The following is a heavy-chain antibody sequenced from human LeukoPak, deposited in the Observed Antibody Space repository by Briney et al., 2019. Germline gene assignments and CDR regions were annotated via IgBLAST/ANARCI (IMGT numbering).Heavy chain of an antibody. CDR1: DFTFSTYA. Sequence: GGSLRLSCAASDFTFSTYAMSWVRQAPGKGLEWVSTISGGGDATYYADSVKGRFTISRDNSKNTLYLQMNSLRAEDTAVYYCAELGITMIGGVWGKGTTVTISS. D-gene: IGHD3-10*02. J-gene: IGHJ6*04. CDR2: ISGGGDAT. CDR3: AELGITMIGGV. V-gene: IGHV3-23*01.